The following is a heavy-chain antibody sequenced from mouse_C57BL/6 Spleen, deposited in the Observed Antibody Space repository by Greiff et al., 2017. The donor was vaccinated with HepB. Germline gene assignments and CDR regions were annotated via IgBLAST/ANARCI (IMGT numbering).Heavy chain of an antibody. J-gene: IGHJ2*01. V-gene: IGHV3-6*01. CDR1: GYSITSGYY. CDR2: ISYDGSN. Sequence: EVQRVESGPGLVQPSQSLSLTCSVTGYSITSGYYWNWIRQFPGNKLEWMGDISYDGSNNYNPSLKNRVSITRDTSKNQFFLKLNSVTTEDTATYYCAREQTAQNYFDDWGQGTTLTVSS. CDR3: AREQTAQNYFDD. D-gene: IGHD3-2*02.